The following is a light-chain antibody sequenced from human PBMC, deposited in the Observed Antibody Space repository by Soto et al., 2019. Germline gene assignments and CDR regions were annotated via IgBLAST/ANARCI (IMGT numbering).Light chain of an antibody. CDR1: SSNIVSNT. CDR3: AAWDDSLNGSYV. J-gene: IGLJ1*01. Sequence: QSVLTQPPSASGTPGQRVTISCSGSSSNIVSNTVNWYQQLPGTAPKLLIYSNNQRPSGVPDRFSGSKSGTSASLAISGLQSEAEADYYCAAWDDSLNGSYVFGTGTKLTVL. V-gene: IGLV1-44*01. CDR2: SNN.